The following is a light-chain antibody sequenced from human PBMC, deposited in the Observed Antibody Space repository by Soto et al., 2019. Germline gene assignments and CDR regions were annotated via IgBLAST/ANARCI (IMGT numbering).Light chain of an antibody. Sequence: TQAPATLSVSPGERATLSCRASQSVSSNLAWYQQKPGQSPRLLIYVASTRATGIPARFSGSGSGTEFTLTISSLQSEDFAVYYCLQYNNWPRTFGQGTKVDIK. CDR2: VAS. J-gene: IGKJ1*01. CDR3: LQYNNWPRT. V-gene: IGKV3-15*01. CDR1: QSVSSN.